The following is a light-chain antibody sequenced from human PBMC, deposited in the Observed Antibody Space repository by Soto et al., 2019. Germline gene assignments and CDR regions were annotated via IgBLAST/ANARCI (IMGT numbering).Light chain of an antibody. Sequence: DIQMTQSPSSLSASVGDRVTITCRASQSISSYLNWYQQKPGKDPKLLIYAASSLQSGVPSRFSGSGSGTDFTLTISSLQPEDFATYYCQHSYSTLWTFGQGTKVEIK. CDR3: QHSYSTLWT. J-gene: IGKJ1*01. CDR1: QSISSY. CDR2: AAS. V-gene: IGKV1-39*01.